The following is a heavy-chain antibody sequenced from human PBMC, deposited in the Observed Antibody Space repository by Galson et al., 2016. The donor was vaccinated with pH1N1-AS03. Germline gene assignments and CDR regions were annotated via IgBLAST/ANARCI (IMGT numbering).Heavy chain of an antibody. CDR2: IPYDGNNK. J-gene: IGHJ6*02. CDR1: GFSFSSYG. D-gene: IGHD4-11*01. V-gene: IGHV3-30*02. Sequence: SLRLSCAASGFSFSSYGMHWARQAPGKGLEWVAFIPYDGNNKYYSDSVKGRFTISRDNSKNMVYLRMNSLRAEDTAVYYCAKDHSNFYCMDVWGQGTTVTVS. CDR3: AKDHSNFYCMDV.